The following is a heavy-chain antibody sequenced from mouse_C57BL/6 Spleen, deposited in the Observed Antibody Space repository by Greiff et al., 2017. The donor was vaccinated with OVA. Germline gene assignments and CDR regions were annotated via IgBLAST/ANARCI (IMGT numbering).Heavy chain of an antibody. CDR1: GYAFSSSW. Sequence: QVQLQQSGPELVKPGASVKISCKASGYAFSSSWMNWVKQRPGKGLEWIGRIYPGAGDTNYNGKFKGKATLTADKSSSTAYMQLSSLTSEDYAVYFCAREEKKLLRYFDVWGTGTTVTVSS. CDR3: AREEKKLLRYFDV. V-gene: IGHV1-82*01. J-gene: IGHJ1*03. CDR2: IYPGAGDT. D-gene: IGHD1-1*01.